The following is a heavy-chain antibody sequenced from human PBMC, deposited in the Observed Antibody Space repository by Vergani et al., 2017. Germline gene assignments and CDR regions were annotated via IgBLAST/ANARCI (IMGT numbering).Heavy chain of an antibody. J-gene: IGHJ2*01. V-gene: IGHV4-39*01. Sequence: QLQLQESGPGLVKPSETLSLTCTVSGGSISSSSYYWGWIRPPPGKGLEWIGSIYYSGSTYYNPSLKSRVTISVDTSKNQFSLKLSSVTAAVTAVYYCAGVGVVVIQFDLGGRGTLVTVSS. CDR3: AGVGVVVIQFDL. CDR1: GGSISSSSYY. CDR2: IYYSGST. D-gene: IGHD2-21*01.